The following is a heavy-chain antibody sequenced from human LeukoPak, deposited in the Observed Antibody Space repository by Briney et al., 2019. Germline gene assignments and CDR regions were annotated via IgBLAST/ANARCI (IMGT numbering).Heavy chain of an antibody. V-gene: IGHV4-34*01. J-gene: IGHJ4*02. CDR2: INHSGST. D-gene: IGHD3-9*01. CDR3: ARDGDWDILTGYYHDY. Sequence: SETLSLTCAVYGGSFSGYYWSWIRQPPGKGLEWIGEINHSGSTNYNPSLKSRVTISVDTSKNQFSLKLSSVTAAETAVYYCARDGDWDILTGYYHDYWGQGTLVTVSS. CDR1: GGSFSGYY.